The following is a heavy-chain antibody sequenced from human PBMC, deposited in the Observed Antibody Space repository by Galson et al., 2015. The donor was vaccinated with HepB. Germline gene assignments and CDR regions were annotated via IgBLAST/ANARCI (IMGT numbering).Heavy chain of an antibody. J-gene: IGHJ4*02. CDR1: GFTFTTYW. D-gene: IGHD3-10*01. V-gene: IGHV3-7*03. Sequence: SLRLSCAASGFTFTTYWMHWVRQAPGKGLEWVANINQDDSEKYYVDSVKGRFTISRDNAKNSVYLQMNSLRAEDTAVYYCARALGVGSCYWGQGTLVTVSS. CDR3: ARALGVGSCY. CDR2: INQDDSEK.